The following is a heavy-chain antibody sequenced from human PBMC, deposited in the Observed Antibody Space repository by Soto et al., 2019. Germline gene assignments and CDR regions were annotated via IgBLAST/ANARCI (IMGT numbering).Heavy chain of an antibody. CDR2: IWYDGSNK. J-gene: IGHJ4*02. CDR3: AKDRRAVAGYFDY. Sequence: GGSLRLSCAASGFTFSSYGMHWVRQAPGKGLEWVAVIWYDGSNKYYADSVKGRFTISRDNSKNTLYLQMNSLRAEDTAVYYCAKDRRAVAGYFDYWGQGTLVTVSS. V-gene: IGHV3-33*06. D-gene: IGHD6-19*01. CDR1: GFTFSSYG.